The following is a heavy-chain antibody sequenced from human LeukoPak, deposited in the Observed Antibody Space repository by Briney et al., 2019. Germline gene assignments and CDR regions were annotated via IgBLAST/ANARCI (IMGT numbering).Heavy chain of an antibody. D-gene: IGHD3-3*01. CDR1: GFTFDDYA. Sequence: GGSLRLSCAASGFTFDDYAMHWVRQAPGKGLEWVSGISWNSGSIGYADSVKGRFTISRDNAKNSLYLQMNSLRAEDTALYYCAKDISLRFLEWLGLRAFDIWGQGTMVTVSS. CDR3: AKDISLRFLEWLGLRAFDI. J-gene: IGHJ3*02. CDR2: ISWNSGSI. V-gene: IGHV3-9*01.